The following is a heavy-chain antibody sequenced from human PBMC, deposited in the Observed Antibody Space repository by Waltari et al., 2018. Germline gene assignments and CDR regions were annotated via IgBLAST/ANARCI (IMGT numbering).Heavy chain of an antibody. V-gene: IGHV3-21*01. CDR2: ISSSSSYI. CDR3: ARGSVWLQDAFDI. Sequence: SCAASGFTFSSYSMNWVRQAPGKGLEWVSSISSSSSYIYYADSVKGRFTISRDNAKNSLYLQMNSLRSEDTAVYYCARGSVWLQDAFDIWGQGTMVTVSS. D-gene: IGHD3-16*01. CDR1: GFTFSSYS. J-gene: IGHJ3*02.